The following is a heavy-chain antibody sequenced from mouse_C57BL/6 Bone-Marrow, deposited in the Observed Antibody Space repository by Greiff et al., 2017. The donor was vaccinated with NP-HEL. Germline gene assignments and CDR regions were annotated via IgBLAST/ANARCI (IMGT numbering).Heavy chain of an antibody. CDR2: ISSGGDYI. CDR1: GFTFSSYA. D-gene: IGHD4-1*02. J-gene: IGHJ2*01. V-gene: IGHV5-9-1*02. CDR3: TRVQLGRVYFDY. Sequence: DVQLVESGEGLVKPGGSLKLSCAASGFTFSSYAMSWVRQTPEKRLEWVAYISSGGDYIYYADTVKGRFTISRDNARNTLYLQMSSLKSEDTAMYYCTRVQLGRVYFDYWGQGTTLTVSS.